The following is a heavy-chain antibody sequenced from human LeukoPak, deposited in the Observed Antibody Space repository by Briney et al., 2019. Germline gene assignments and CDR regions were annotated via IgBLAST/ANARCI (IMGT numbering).Heavy chain of an antibody. J-gene: IGHJ4*02. Sequence: SETLSLTCIVSGGSISSSSYYWGWIRQPPGKGLEWIGSIYYSGSTYYNPSLKSRVTISVDTSKNQFSLKLSSVTAADTAVYYCARHAAMDYWGQGTLVTVSS. CDR3: ARHAAMDY. D-gene: IGHD5-18*01. V-gene: IGHV4-39*01. CDR2: IYYSGST. CDR1: GGSISSSSYY.